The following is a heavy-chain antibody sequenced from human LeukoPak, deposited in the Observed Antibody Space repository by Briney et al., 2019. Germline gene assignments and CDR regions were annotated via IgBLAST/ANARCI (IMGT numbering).Heavy chain of an antibody. V-gene: IGHV5-51*01. D-gene: IGHD2-2*01. Sequence: GESLKISCKGSGYSFTSYWSGWVRQMPGKGLEGMGIIYPGDSDTRYSPSFQGQVTISADKSISTAYLQWSSLKASDTAMYYCARLGDIVVVPAASDFDYWGQGTLVTVSS. J-gene: IGHJ4*02. CDR2: IYPGDSDT. CDR3: ARLGDIVVVPAASDFDY. CDR1: GYSFTSYW.